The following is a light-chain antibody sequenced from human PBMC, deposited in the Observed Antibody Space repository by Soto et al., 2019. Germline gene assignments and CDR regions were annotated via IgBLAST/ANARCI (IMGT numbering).Light chain of an antibody. CDR1: QSISRH. J-gene: IGKJ1*01. Sequence: DIQMTQSPSSLSASVGDRVTITCRASQSISRHLNWYQQKPGKAPKLLIYAASSLQSGVPSRFSGSGSGTDFTLTISSLQPEDFATYYCQQSYCTPPPWTFGQGTKVEMK. CDR3: QQSYCTPPPWT. CDR2: AAS. V-gene: IGKV1-39*01.